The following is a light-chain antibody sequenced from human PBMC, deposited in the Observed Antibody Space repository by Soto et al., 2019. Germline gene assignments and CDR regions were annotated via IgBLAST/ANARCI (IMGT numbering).Light chain of an antibody. CDR1: QSISSW. CDR3: QEYNSHSRYT. CDR2: KAS. J-gene: IGKJ2*01. V-gene: IGKV1-5*03. Sequence: DIQMTQSPSTLSASVGGRVTITCRASQSISSWLAWYQQKPGKAPKLLIYKASSLESGVPSRFSGSGSGTEFTLTISSLQPDDYATYYCQEYNSHSRYTFGQGTKLEIK.